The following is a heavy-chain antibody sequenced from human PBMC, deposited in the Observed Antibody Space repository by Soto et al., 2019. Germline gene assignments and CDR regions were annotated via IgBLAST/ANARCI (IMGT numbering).Heavy chain of an antibody. V-gene: IGHV4-61*01. Sequence: QVQMQESGPGLVKPSETLSLTCTVSGASVSSGNHYWSWIRQPPGKGLEWIGYIYHSGITNYNPSLKSRVTQPADPARNQFSLKVSSVTATDTAVYYCARGWDANSWGQATLVTVSS. D-gene: IGHD6-19*01. CDR2: IYHSGIT. J-gene: IGHJ1*01. CDR3: ARGWDANS. CDR1: GASVSSGNHY.